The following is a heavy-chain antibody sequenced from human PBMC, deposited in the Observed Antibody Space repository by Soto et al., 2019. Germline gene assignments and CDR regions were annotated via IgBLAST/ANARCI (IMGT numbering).Heavy chain of an antibody. CDR3: ARAPRAYGLMDV. CDR2: IWYDGSNK. V-gene: IGHV3-33*01. Sequence: GGSLRLSCAASGFTFSSYGMHWVRQAPGKGLEWVAVIWYDGSNKYYADSVKGRFTISRDNSKNTLYLQMNSLRAEDTAVYYCARAPRAYGLMDVWGQGTTVTVSS. CDR1: GFTFSSYG. J-gene: IGHJ6*02. D-gene: IGHD2-8*01.